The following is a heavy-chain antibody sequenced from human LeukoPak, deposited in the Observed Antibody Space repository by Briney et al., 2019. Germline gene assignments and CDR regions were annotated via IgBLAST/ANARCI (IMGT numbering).Heavy chain of an antibody. D-gene: IGHD3-3*01. J-gene: IGHJ4*02. V-gene: IGHV3-23*01. CDR2: ISGSGGST. Sequence: GGSLRLSCAASGFTFSSYAMSWVRQAPGKGLEWVSAISGSGGSTYYADSVKGRFTISRDSSKNTLYLQMNSLRAEDTAVYYCAKDLTIFGVVTEIWGQGTLVTVSS. CDR1: GFTFSSYA. CDR3: AKDLTIFGVVTEI.